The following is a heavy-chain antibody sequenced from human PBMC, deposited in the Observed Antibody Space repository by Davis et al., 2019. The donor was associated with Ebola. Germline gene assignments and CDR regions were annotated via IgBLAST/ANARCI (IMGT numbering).Heavy chain of an antibody. CDR2: INHSGST. CDR1: GGSFSGYY. J-gene: IGHJ6*02. V-gene: IGHV4-34*01. CDR3: ARDLWTYYYGMDV. Sequence: MPSETLSLTCAVYGGSFSGYYWSWIRQPPGKGLEWIGEINHSGSTNYNPSLKSRVTISVDTSKNQFSLKLSSVTAADTAVYYCARDLWTYYYGMDVWGQGTTVTVSS. D-gene: IGHD3/OR15-3a*01.